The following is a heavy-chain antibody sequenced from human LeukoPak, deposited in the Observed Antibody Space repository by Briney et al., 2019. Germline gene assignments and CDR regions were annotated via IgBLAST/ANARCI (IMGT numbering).Heavy chain of an antibody. CDR2: ISRSGSTI. Sequence: PGGSLRLSCAASEFTFSSSEMNWVRQAPGKGLEWVSYISRSGSTIYYADSVKGRFTIPRDNAKNSLFLQMNSLRAEDTAVYYCARGDGGYYYGMDVWGQGTTVTVSS. J-gene: IGHJ6*02. D-gene: IGHD3-10*01. V-gene: IGHV3-48*03. CDR3: ARGDGGYYYGMDV. CDR1: EFTFSSSE.